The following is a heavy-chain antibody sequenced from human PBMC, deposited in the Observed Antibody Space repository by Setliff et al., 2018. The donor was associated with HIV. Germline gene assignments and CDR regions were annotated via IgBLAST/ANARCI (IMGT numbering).Heavy chain of an antibody. Sequence: ASVKVSCKVSGYTLTKFSMHWVRQAPGIGLEGMGSFDPEEGITIYAQNFQGRVTMTEDTSADTAYMELSSLRSEDTAVYYCATDSRHDYSDNSPISTFGFDIWGQGTMVTVSS. V-gene: IGHV1-24*01. D-gene: IGHD4-4*01. CDR1: GYTLTKFS. J-gene: IGHJ3*02. CDR2: FDPEEGIT. CDR3: ATDSRHDYSDNSPISTFGFDI.